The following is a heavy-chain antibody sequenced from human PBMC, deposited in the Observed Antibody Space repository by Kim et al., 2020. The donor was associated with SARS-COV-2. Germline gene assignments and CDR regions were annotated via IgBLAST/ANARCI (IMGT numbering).Heavy chain of an antibody. J-gene: IGHJ3*02. CDR2: IGKGGDT. V-gene: IGHV3-13*04. CDR1: GFTFSSYD. D-gene: IGHD3-22*01. CDR3: VRGHSSGYDAFDI. Sequence: GGSLRLSCAASGFTFSSYDMHWVRQATGKGLEWVSSIGKGGDTYYPGSVKGRFTISRENAKNSLYLQMNSLRAGDTAVYYCVRGHSSGYDAFDIWGQGT.